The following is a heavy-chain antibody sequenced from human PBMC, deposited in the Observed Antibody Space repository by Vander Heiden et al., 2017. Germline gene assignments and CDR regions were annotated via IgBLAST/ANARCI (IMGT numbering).Heavy chain of an antibody. CDR3: ARGGPCGTACYIIDY. CDR2: ISSDGNNK. D-gene: IGHD2-21*02. J-gene: IGHJ4*02. CDR1: GFTFSSHA. Sequence: QVQLVLSGGGVVQPGRSLRLSCAASGFTFSSHAIHWIRQAPGKGLEWVAIISSDGNNKQHADSVKGRFTISRDNSRNTVDLQINSLRIEDTAVYYCARGGPCGTACYIIDYWGQGTLVTVSS. V-gene: IGHV3-30-3*01.